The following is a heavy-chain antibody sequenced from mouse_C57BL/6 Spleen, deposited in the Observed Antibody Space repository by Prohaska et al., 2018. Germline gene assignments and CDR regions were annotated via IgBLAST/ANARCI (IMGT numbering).Heavy chain of an antibody. CDR2: INYDGSSI. CDR1: GFTFSGFW. J-gene: IGHJ1*03. D-gene: IGHD2-1*01. Sequence: EVQLLETGGGLVQPGGSRGLSCEGSGFTFSGFWMRWVRQTPGKTLEWIGDINYDGSSINYAPSIKDRFTIFRDNDKSTLYLQMSNVRSEDTATYFCMRYGNYWYFDVWGTGTTVTVSS. CDR3: MRYGNYWYFDV. V-gene: IGHV11-2*01.